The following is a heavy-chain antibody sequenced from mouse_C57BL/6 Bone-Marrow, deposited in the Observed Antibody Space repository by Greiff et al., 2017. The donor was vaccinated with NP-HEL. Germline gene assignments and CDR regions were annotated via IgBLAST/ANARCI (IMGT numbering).Heavy chain of an antibody. J-gene: IGHJ3*01. CDR2: ISDGGSYT. V-gene: IGHV5-4*01. D-gene: IGHD1-1*01. Sequence: EVQGVESGGGLVKPGGSLKLSCAASGFTFSSYAMSWVRQTPEKRLEWVATISDGGSYTYYPDNVKGRFTISRDNAKNNLYLHMSHLTSEDTAMYYCAREGITTVVAPFAYWGQGTLVTVSA. CDR3: AREGITTVVAPFAY. CDR1: GFTFSSYA.